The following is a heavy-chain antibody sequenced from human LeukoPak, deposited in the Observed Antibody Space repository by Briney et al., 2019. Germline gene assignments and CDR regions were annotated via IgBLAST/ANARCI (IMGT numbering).Heavy chain of an antibody. D-gene: IGHD3-3*01. V-gene: IGHV3-11*04. CDR3: EKAWSGLDLDY. J-gene: IGHJ4*02. CDR2: ISNSGNTI. Sequence: GGSLRLSCAASGFTFSDYYMSWIRQAPGKGLEWVSYISNSGNTIYYADSVKGRFTISRDNAKNSLYLQMSSLRAEDTAVYYCEKAWSGLDLDYWGQGTLVTVSS. CDR1: GFTFSDYY.